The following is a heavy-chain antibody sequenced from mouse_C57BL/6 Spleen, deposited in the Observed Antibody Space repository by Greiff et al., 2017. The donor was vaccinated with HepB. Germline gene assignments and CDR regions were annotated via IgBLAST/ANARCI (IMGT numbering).Heavy chain of an antibody. CDR1: GYTFTSYW. CDR3: AREGYYYGSSYRLDAMDY. D-gene: IGHD1-1*01. V-gene: IGHV1-55*01. CDR2: IYPGSGST. Sequence: QVQLQQPGAELVKPGASVKMSCKASGYTFTSYWITWVKQRPGQGLEWIGDIYPGSGSTNYNEKFKSKATLTVDTSSSTAYMQLSSLTSEDSAVYYCAREGYYYGSSYRLDAMDYWGQGTSVTVSS. J-gene: IGHJ4*01.